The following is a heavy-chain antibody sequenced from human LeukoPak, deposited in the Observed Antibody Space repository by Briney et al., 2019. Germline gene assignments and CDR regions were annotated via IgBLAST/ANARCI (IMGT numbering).Heavy chain of an antibody. V-gene: IGHV3-53*01. J-gene: IGHJ4*02. D-gene: IGHD3-3*01. CDR2: IYSGGST. CDR1: GFTVSSNY. Sequence: GGSLRLSCAASGFTVSSNYMSWVRQAPGKGLEWVSVIYSGGSTYYADSVKGRFTISRDNSKNTLYLQMNSLRAEDTAVYYCARVDDFWSGYYFNFDYWGQGTLVTVSS. CDR3: ARVDDFWSGYYFNFDY.